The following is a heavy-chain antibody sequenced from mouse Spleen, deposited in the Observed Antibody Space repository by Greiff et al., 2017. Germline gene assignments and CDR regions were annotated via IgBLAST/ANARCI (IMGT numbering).Heavy chain of an antibody. CDR3: ARSQSYYSNYVDY. CDR1: GYTFTDYY. CDR2: IYPGSGNT. D-gene: IGHD2-5*01. J-gene: IGHJ2*01. Sequence: QVQLKESGAELVRPGASVKLSCKASGYTFTDYYINWVKQRPGQGLEWIARIYPGSGNTYYNEKFKGKATLTAEKSSSTAYMQLSSLTSEDSAVYFCARSQSYYSNYVDYWGQGTTLTVSS. V-gene: IGHV1-76*01.